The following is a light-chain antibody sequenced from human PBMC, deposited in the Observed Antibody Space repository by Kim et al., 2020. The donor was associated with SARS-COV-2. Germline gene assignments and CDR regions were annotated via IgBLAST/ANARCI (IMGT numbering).Light chain of an antibody. Sequence: SASIGDTITITCRASQDISNYLAWFQQNPGKAPRLLILAASTLHTGVPSRFSGSGSGTQFTLTIGSLQPEDFATYYCQQLSNYPLTFGQGTKLEI. J-gene: IGKJ2*01. V-gene: IGKV1-9*01. CDR2: AAS. CDR1: QDISNY. CDR3: QQLSNYPLT.